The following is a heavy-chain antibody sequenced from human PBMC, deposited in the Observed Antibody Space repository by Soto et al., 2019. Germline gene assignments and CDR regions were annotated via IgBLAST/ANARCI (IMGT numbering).Heavy chain of an antibody. CDR2: IIPIFGTA. J-gene: IGHJ5*02. Sequence: QVQLVQSGAEVKKPGSSVKVSCKASGGTFSSDSINWVRQAPGQGLEWMGGIIPIFGTANYAQKFQGRVTISADESASTVYMELSSLRSEDTAVYYCAGDASTGFRSHNWVDPWGQGTLVTVSS. CDR1: GGTFSSDS. CDR3: AGDASTGFRSHNWVDP. D-gene: IGHD3-3*01. V-gene: IGHV1-69*01.